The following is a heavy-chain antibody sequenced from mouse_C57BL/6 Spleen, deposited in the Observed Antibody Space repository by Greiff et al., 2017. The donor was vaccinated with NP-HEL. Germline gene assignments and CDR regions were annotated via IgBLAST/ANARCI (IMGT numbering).Heavy chain of an antibody. J-gene: IGHJ2*01. D-gene: IGHD3-3*01. V-gene: IGHV1-50*01. CDR1: GYTFTSYW. Sequence: VQLQQSGAELVKPGASVKLSCKASGYTFTSYWMQWVKQRPGQGLEWIGEIDPSDSYTNYNQKFKGKATLTVDTSSSTAYMQLSSLTSEDSAVYYCARRGDSPYFDYWGQGTTLTVSS. CDR3: ARRGDSPYFDY. CDR2: IDPSDSYT.